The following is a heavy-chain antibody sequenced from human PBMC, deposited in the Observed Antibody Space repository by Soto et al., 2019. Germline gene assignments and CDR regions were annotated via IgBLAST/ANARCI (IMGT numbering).Heavy chain of an antibody. Sequence: ASVKVSCKASGYIFSTYGMHWVRQAPGQRLEWMGWINTGNGNTKDSQKFQGRVTITRDTSASTAYMELSSLSSEDTAVYYCARGDVNYYGSGNYYYWGQGTLVTVSS. CDR2: INTGNGNT. CDR3: ARGDVNYYGSGNYYY. V-gene: IGHV1-3*04. J-gene: IGHJ4*02. D-gene: IGHD3-10*01. CDR1: GYIFSTYG.